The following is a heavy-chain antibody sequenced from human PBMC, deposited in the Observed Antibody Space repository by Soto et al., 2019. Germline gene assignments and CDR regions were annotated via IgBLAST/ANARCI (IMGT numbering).Heavy chain of an antibody. CDR1: GGTFSSYA. J-gene: IGHJ4*02. CDR2: IIPIFGTA. CDR3: AREPRYCSGGSYYLLPGIDY. Sequence: QVQLVQSGAEVKKPGSSVKVSCKASGGTFSSYAISWVRQAPGQGLEWMGGIIPIFGTANYAQKFQGRVTITAHASTSTAYMELSSLRSEDTAVYYCAREPRYCSGGSYYLLPGIDYWGQGTLVTVSS. V-gene: IGHV1-69*12. D-gene: IGHD2-15*01.